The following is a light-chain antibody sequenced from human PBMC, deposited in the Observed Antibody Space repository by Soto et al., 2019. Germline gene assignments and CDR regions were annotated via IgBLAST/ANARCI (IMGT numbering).Light chain of an antibody. V-gene: IGKV1-5*01. Sequence: DIQMTQSHSTLSGSVGDRVTITCRASQSVSAWLAWYQQKPGKAPKFLMYDVSTLESGVPLRFSGSGSGTEFTLTINSLQPDDFATYYCQSYRNFSWTFGQGTNVDI. J-gene: IGKJ1*01. CDR2: DVS. CDR1: QSVSAW. CDR3: QSYRNFSWT.